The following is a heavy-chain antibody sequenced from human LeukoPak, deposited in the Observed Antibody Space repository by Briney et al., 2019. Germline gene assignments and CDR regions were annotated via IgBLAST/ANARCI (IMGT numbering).Heavy chain of an antibody. D-gene: IGHD3-10*01. CDR3: ARVYYYGSGSPDAFDI. CDR1: GGTFSSSA. J-gene: IGHJ3*02. Sequence: SVKVSCKASGGTFSSSAISWVRQAPGQGLEWVGGIIPLLGTADYAQKFQGRVTITADEATSTAYMDLSRLRSEDTAVYYCARVYYYGSGSPDAFDIWGQGTMVTVSP. V-gene: IGHV1-69*13. CDR2: IIPLLGTA.